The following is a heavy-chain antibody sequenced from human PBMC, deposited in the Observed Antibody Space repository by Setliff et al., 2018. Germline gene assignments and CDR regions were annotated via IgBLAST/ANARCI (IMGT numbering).Heavy chain of an antibody. J-gene: IGHJ2*01. CDR1: GFTFSSYW. V-gene: IGHV3-74*01. CDR2: INSDGSST. D-gene: IGHD1-26*01. Sequence: GSLRLSCAASGFTFSSYWMHWVRQAPGKGLVWVSRINSDGSSTSYADSVKGRFTISRDNSKNTLYLQMNSLRAEDTAVYYCAKDPPWELRYFDLWGRGTLVTVSS. CDR3: AKDPPWELRYFDL.